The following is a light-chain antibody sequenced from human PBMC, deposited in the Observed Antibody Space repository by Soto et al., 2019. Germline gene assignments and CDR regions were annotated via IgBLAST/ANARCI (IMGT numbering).Light chain of an antibody. Sequence: EIVLPQSPGTLSLSPRERATLSCRASQSVSSSYLAWYQQKPGQAPRLLIYGASSRATGIPDRFSGSGSGTDFTLTISRLEPEDFAVYYCQQYGSSPFTFGPGTKVDIK. CDR2: GAS. V-gene: IGKV3-20*01. CDR3: QQYGSSPFT. J-gene: IGKJ3*01. CDR1: QSVSSSY.